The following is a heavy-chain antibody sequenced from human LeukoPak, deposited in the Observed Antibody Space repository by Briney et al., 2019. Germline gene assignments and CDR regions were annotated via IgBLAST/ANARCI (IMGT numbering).Heavy chain of an antibody. CDR3: ASEDTAMVNSLLYYYGMDV. CDR2: INPSGGST. V-gene: IGHV1-46*01. Sequence: GASVKVSCKASGYTFTSYYMHWVRQAPGQGLEWMGIINPSGGSTSYAQKFQGRVTMTRDTSTSTVYMELSSLRSEDTAVYYCASEDTAMVNSLLYYYGMDVWGQGTTVTVSS. J-gene: IGHJ6*02. CDR1: GYTFTSYY. D-gene: IGHD5-18*01.